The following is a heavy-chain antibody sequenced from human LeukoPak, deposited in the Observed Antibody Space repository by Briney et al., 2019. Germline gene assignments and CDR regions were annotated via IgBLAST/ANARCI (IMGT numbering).Heavy chain of an antibody. CDR3: ARRIVVVVAANVNWFDP. CDR2: IYYSGST. D-gene: IGHD2-15*01. V-gene: IGHV4-39*07. CDR1: GGSISSSSYY. Sequence: SETLSLTCTVSGGSISSSSYYWGWIRQPPGKGLEWIGSIYYSGSTYYNPSLKSRVTISVDTSKNQFSLKLSSVTAADTAVYYCARRIVVVVAANVNWFDPWGQGTLVTVSS. J-gene: IGHJ5*02.